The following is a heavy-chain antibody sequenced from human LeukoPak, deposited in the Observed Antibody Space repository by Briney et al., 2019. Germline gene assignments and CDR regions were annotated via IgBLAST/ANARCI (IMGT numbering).Heavy chain of an antibody. J-gene: IGHJ4*02. CDR1: GGSISSYY. Sequence: SETLSLTCTVSGGSISSYYWSWIRQPPGKGLEWIGYIYYSGSTNYNPSLKSRVTISVDTSKNQFSLKLSSVTAADTAVYYCRGYSYGSDYWGQGTLVTVSS. V-gene: IGHV4-59*01. CDR3: RGYSYGSDY. D-gene: IGHD5-18*01. CDR2: IYYSGST.